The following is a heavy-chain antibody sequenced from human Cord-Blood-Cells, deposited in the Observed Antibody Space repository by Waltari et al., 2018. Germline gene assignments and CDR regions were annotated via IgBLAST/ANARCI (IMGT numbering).Heavy chain of an antibody. CDR2: IKQEGSEK. Sequence: EVQLVESGGGLVQPGGSLRFSCAASGFTFSGNWMSWVRQAPGRVREGVAKIKQEGSEKYYVDSVKCRFTISRNSAKNSLYLQMNSLRAEDTAVYYCWGNWNYFDYWGQGTLVTVSS. CDR3: WGNWNYFDY. CDR1: GFTFSGNW. D-gene: IGHD1-20*01. V-gene: IGHV3-7*01. J-gene: IGHJ4*02.